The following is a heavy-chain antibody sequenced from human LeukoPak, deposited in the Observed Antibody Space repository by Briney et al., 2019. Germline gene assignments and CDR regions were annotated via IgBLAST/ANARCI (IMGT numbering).Heavy chain of an antibody. D-gene: IGHD2-15*01. CDR3: ARVGYCSGGSCYGASWFDP. V-gene: IGHV4-39*07. J-gene: IGHJ5*02. CDR2: IYHSGST. Sequence: SETLSLTCTGSGGSISSSSDYWGWMRQPPGKGLEWIGSIYHSGSTYYNPSLKSRVTISVDTSKNQFSLKLSSVTAADTAVYYCARVGYCSGGSCYGASWFDPWGQGTLVTVSS. CDR1: GGSISSSSDY.